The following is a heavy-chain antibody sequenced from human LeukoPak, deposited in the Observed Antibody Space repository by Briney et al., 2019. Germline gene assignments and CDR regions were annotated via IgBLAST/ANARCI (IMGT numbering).Heavy chain of an antibody. D-gene: IGHD5-24*01. Sequence: PGGSLRSSCAASGFTFSRYWMSWVRQAPGKGLEWVANIKQDGSEKHYVDSVKGRVTISRDNAKNFLFLQMDSLRAEDTALYYCARRGDGYSHYDYWGQGTLVTVSS. CDR1: GFTFSRYW. CDR2: IKQDGSEK. J-gene: IGHJ4*02. V-gene: IGHV3-7*04. CDR3: ARRGDGYSHYDY.